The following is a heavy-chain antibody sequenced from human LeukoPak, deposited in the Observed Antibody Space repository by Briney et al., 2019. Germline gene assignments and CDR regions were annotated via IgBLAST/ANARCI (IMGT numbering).Heavy chain of an antibody. V-gene: IGHV3-48*01. CDR2: ISSSSSTI. J-gene: IGHJ4*02. D-gene: IGHD5-18*01. CDR1: GFTFSSYG. Sequence: GGSLRLSCAASGFTFSSYGMTWVRQAPGKGLEWVSYISSSSSTIYYADSVKGRFTISRDNAKNSLYLQLNSLRAEDTAVYYCARHLSGITGYTYGRGIDYWGQGTLVTVSS. CDR3: ARHLSGITGYTYGRGIDY.